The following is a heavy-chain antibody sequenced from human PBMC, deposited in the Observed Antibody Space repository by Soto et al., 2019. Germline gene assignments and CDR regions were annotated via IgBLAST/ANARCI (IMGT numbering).Heavy chain of an antibody. Sequence: PSETLSLTCPVSGDSMSNYYWYWIRQPPGKGLEFIGYVFYSGYTNYAPSFKSRVTMSVDASKNQFSLKLSSLTAADTAVYYCARGDHYDSSVPFDPWGQGTLVTVSS. D-gene: IGHD3-22*01. CDR3: ARGDHYDSSVPFDP. CDR1: GDSMSNYY. CDR2: VFYSGYT. V-gene: IGHV4-59*01. J-gene: IGHJ5*02.